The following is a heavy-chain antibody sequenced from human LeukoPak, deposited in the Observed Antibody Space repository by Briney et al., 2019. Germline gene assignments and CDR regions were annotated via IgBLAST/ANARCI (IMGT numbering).Heavy chain of an antibody. CDR1: GFTFSSYA. J-gene: IGHJ3*02. CDR2: ISDSGGST. CDR3: AKRVGPGRAFDI. V-gene: IGHV3-23*01. Sequence: PGGSLGLSCAASGFTFSSYAMSWVRQAPGKGLEWVSAISDSGGSTYYADSVKGRFTISRDNSKNTLYLQVNSLRAEDTAVYYCAKRVGPGRAFDIWGQGTMVTVSS. D-gene: IGHD3-10*01.